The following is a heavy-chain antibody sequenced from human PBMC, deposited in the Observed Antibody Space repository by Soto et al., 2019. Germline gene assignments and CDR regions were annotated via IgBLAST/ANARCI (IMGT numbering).Heavy chain of an antibody. Sequence: GGSLRLSCAASGFTFSNAWMSWVRQAPGKGLEWVGRIKSKTDGGTTDYAAPVKGRFTIPRDESKNTLYLQMNSLKTEDTAVYYCTTVRFLEWPQDVWGQGTTVTVSS. D-gene: IGHD3-3*01. V-gene: IGHV3-15*01. J-gene: IGHJ6*02. CDR3: TTVRFLEWPQDV. CDR2: IKSKTDGGTT. CDR1: GFTFSNAW.